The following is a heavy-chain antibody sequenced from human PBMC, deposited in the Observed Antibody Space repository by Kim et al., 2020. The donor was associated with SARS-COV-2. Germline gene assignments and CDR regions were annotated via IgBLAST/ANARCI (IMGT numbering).Heavy chain of an antibody. CDR1: GFTFSSYS. Sequence: GGSLRLSCAASGFTFSSYSMNWVRQAPGKGLEWVSYISSVGSTIYYADSVKGRFTISRDNAKNSLYLQMNSLRDEDTAVYYCAREGPNWGSHYYSMDVWGQGTTVIVSS. CDR3: AREGPNWGSHYYSMDV. J-gene: IGHJ6*02. CDR2: ISSVGSTI. V-gene: IGHV3-48*02. D-gene: IGHD7-27*01.